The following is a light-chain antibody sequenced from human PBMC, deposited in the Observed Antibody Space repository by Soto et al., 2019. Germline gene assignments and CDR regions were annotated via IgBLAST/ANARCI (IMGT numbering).Light chain of an antibody. CDR1: QSVLSSFNSKNY. V-gene: IGKV4-1*01. Sequence: DIVMTQSPDSLAVSLGERATINCKYSQSVLSSFNSKNYLGWYQQKPGQPPKLLVHWASIRESGVPDRCSGSGSATDFTLTSSSLQADDVSDYYCQQYYIYPPTVGGGPKLEIK. J-gene: IGKJ4*01. CDR3: QQYYIYPPT. CDR2: WAS.